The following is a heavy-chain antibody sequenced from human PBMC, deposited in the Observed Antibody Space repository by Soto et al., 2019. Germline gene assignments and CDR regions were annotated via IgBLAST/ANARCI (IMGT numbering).Heavy chain of an antibody. V-gene: IGHV3-73*02. J-gene: IGHJ4*02. CDR3: TRHCSSASCRNPIFDY. CDR2: IRSKANSYAT. CDR1: GFTFSGSA. Sequence: EVQLVESGGGLVQPGGSLKLSCAASGFTFSGSAMHWVRQASGKGLEWVGRIRSKANSYATAYAASVKGRFTISRDDSKNTAYLQMNSLKPEDTAVYYCTRHCSSASCRNPIFDYWGQGTLVTVSS. D-gene: IGHD2-2*01.